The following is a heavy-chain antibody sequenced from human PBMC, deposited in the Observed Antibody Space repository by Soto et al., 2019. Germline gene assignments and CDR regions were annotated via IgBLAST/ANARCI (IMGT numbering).Heavy chain of an antibody. Sequence: SETLCLPCTVSGGSISSGGCYWSWIRQHPGKGLEWIGYIYYSGGTYYNPSLKSRVTISVDTSRNQFSLKLSSVTAADTAVYYCARGRITMVRGVISWFDSLGKRTLVTVSS. J-gene: IGHJ5*01. CDR2: IYYSGGT. V-gene: IGHV4-31*03. D-gene: IGHD3-10*01. CDR3: ARGRITMVRGVISWFDS. CDR1: GGSISSGGCY.